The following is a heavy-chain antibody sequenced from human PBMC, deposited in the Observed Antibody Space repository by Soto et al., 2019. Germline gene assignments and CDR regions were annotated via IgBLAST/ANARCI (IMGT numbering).Heavy chain of an antibody. CDR2: IYYKGAT. Sequence: QVQLLESGPTLVKPSETLFLTCSVSGDSLKNNWWTWIRHAPGTAPALVVYIYYKGATRYNPSLEGLVTISLETPKRPISLELRSLTGADTSVYFCARERLVYDSWGQGILVTVSS. CDR1: GDSLKNNW. J-gene: IGHJ4*02. CDR3: ARERLVYDS. D-gene: IGHD3-16*01. V-gene: IGHV4-59*01.